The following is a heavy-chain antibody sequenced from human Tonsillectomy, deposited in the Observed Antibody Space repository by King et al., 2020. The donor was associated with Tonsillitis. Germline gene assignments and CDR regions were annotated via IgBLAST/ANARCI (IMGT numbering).Heavy chain of an antibody. CDR2: IYTSGST. CDR1: GGSISSYY. Sequence: VQLQESGPGLVKPSETLSLTCTVSGGSISSYYWSWIRQPAGKGLEWIGRIYTSGSTNYNPSLKSRVTMSVDTSKSQFSLKLSSVTAADTAVYYCARNPGYCSSTSCPYYNYYYYGMDVWGQGTTVTVSS. J-gene: IGHJ6*02. V-gene: IGHV4-4*07. CDR3: ARNPGYCSSTSCPYYNYYYYGMDV. D-gene: IGHD2-2*01.